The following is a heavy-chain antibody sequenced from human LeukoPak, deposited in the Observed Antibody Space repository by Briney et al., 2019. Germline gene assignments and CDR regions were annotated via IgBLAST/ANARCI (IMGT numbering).Heavy chain of an antibody. J-gene: IGHJ4*02. D-gene: IGHD3-10*01. CDR1: GFTFSSYG. CDR3: ASLGGYYYGSRSFYEPFDY. V-gene: IGHV3-30*03. Sequence: GGSLRLSCAASGFTFSSYGMHWVRQAPGKGLEWVAVISYDGSNKYYADSVKGRFTISRDNSKNTLYLQMNSLRAEDTAVYYCASLGGYYYGSRSFYEPFDYWGQGTLVTVSS. CDR2: ISYDGSNK.